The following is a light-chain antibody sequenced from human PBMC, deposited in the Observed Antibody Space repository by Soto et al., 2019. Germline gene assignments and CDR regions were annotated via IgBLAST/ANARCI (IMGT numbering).Light chain of an antibody. Sequence: EIVLTQSPATLSLSPGERATLSCRASQSVSSYLDWYQQKPGQAPRLLIYDASNRATGIPARFSGGGSGTDFALSISSLEPEDVAVYYCQQRFNWPRFTFGQGTKLEIK. CDR1: QSVSSY. CDR2: DAS. CDR3: QQRFNWPRFT. J-gene: IGKJ2*01. V-gene: IGKV3-11*01.